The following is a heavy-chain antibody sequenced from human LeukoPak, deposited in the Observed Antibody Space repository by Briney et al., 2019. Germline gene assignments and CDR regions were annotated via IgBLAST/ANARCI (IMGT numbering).Heavy chain of an antibody. V-gene: IGHV3-11*04. CDR3: ARDWRDSSGKFPNDAFDI. CDR2: ISSSGSI. Sequence: GGSLSLSCAASGFTFSDNYMSWSRQAPGKGLEWVSYISSSGSIYYADSVKGRFTISRDNAKNSLYLQMNSLRAEDTAVYYCARDWRDSSGKFPNDAFDIWGQGTMVTVSS. D-gene: IGHD3-22*01. CDR1: GFTFSDNY. J-gene: IGHJ3*02.